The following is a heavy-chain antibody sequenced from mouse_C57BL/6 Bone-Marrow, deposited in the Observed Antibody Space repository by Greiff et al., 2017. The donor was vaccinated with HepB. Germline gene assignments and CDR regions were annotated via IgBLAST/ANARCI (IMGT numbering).Heavy chain of an antibody. CDR3: ARNHYYGSSPAWFAY. CDR1: GFSLTSYA. CDR2: IWTGGGT. D-gene: IGHD1-1*01. Sequence: VHLVESGPGLVAPSQSLSITCTVSGFSLTSYAISWVRQPPGKGLEWLGVIWTGGGTNYNSALKSRLSISKDNSKSQVFLKMNSLQTDDTARYYCARNHYYGSSPAWFAYWGQGTLVTVSA. J-gene: IGHJ3*01. V-gene: IGHV2-9-1*01.